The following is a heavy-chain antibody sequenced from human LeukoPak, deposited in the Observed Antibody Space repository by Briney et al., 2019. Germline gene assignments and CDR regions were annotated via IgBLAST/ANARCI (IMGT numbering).Heavy chain of an antibody. CDR2: ITWNSDTI. J-gene: IGHJ4*02. V-gene: IGHV3-9*03. D-gene: IGHD5-18*01. CDR3: VKEGYSYGNFDY. CDR1: GFTFDDYA. Sequence: PGGSLRLSCAASGFTFDDYAMHWVRQAPGKGLEWVSGITWNSDTIIYADSVKGRFTISRDNAKNSLYLQMNSLRAEDIALYYCVKEGYSYGNFDYWGQGTLVTASS.